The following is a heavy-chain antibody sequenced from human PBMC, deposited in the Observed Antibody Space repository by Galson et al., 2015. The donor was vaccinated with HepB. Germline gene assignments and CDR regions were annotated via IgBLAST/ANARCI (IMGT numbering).Heavy chain of an antibody. CDR2: IYYSGST. CDR3: ARGGGSYYSDY. D-gene: IGHD1-26*01. Sequence: ETLSLTCAVYGGSFSGYYWSWIRQPPGKGLEWIGYIYYSGSTNYNPSLKSRVTISVDTSKNQFSLKLTSVTAADTAVYYCARGGGSYYSDYWGQGTLVTVSS. CDR1: GGSFSGYY. J-gene: IGHJ4*02. V-gene: IGHV4-59*01.